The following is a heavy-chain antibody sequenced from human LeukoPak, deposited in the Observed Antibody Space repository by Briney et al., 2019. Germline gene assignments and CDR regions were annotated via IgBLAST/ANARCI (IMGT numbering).Heavy chain of an antibody. V-gene: IGHV3-23*01. CDR1: GFTFNTYT. D-gene: IGHD6-13*01. CDR2: ITGNGVST. J-gene: IGHJ4*02. CDR3: AKGLHSSSRYSDS. Sequence: GGSLRLSCAASGFTFNTYTMNWVRLVPGKGLEWVSLITGNGVSTYYADSVKGRFTISRDNSKNTLYLQMNSLRAEDTAVYYCAKGLHSSSRYSDSWGQGTLVTVSS.